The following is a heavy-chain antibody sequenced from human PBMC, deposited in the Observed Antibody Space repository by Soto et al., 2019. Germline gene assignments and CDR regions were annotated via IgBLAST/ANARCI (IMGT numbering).Heavy chain of an antibody. J-gene: IGHJ6*02. CDR1: GGTFSSYA. CDR2: IIPIFGTA. V-gene: IGHV1-69*01. Sequence: QVQLVKSGAEVKKPGSSVKVSCKASGGTFSSYAISWVRQAPGQGLEWMGGIIPIFGTANYAKKFQGRVTITADEATSTAYMELSSLRSEDTAVYYCARSGPMSSSWYSIGDYYYYYGMDVWGQGTTVTVSS. CDR3: ARSGPMSSSWYSIGDYYYYYGMDV. D-gene: IGHD6-13*01.